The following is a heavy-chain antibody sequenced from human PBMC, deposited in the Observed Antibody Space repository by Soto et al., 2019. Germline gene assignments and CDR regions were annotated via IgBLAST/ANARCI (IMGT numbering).Heavy chain of an antibody. V-gene: IGHV3-21*04. CDR3: AKDVHYDIVTGIEYFHH. Sequence: GGSLRLSCAASGFTFSSYSMNWVRQAPGKGLEWVSSISSSSSNTNYADSVKGRFIISRDNVKNTLFLQMNSLRAEDTAVYYCAKDVHYDIVTGIEYFHHWAQGTLVTVSS. D-gene: IGHD3-9*01. CDR2: ISSSSSNT. J-gene: IGHJ1*01. CDR1: GFTFSSYS.